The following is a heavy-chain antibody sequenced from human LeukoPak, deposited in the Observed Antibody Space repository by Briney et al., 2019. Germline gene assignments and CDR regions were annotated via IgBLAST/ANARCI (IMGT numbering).Heavy chain of an antibody. J-gene: IGHJ4*02. CDR1: GGSISSSSYY. CDR2: IYYSGST. D-gene: IGHD1-26*01. CDR3: ARLYSASHSGDY. Sequence: PSETLSLTCTVSGGSISSSSYYWGWIRQPPGKGLEWIGSIYYSGSTYYNPSLKSRVTISVDTSKNQFSLKLSSVTAADTTVYYCARLYSASHSGDYWGQGTLVTVSS. V-gene: IGHV4-39*01.